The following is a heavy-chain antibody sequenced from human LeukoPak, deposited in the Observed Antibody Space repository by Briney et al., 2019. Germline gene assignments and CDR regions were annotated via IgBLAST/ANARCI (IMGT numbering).Heavy chain of an antibody. CDR3: ARTPFPHCSRTGCYSDF. CDR2: INTNTGNP. Sequence: GASVKVSCKASGYTFTRYAMNWVRQAPGQGLEWMGWINTNTGNPTYAQGFTGRFIFSLDTSVSTAYLQISSLKAEDTAVYYCARTPFPHCSRTGCYSDFWGQGTLVTVSS. J-gene: IGHJ4*02. CDR1: GYTFTRYA. D-gene: IGHD2-2*01. V-gene: IGHV7-4-1*02.